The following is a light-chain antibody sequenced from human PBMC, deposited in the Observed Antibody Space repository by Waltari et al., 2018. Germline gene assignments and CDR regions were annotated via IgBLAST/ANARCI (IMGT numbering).Light chain of an antibody. CDR1: QSINNW. CDR2: KAS. Sequence: DMQMTQSPSTLSASVGNSVTITCRASQSINNWLAWYQQKPGKAPKLLIYKASTLESGVPSRFSGIGSGTEFTLTISSLQPDDFATYYCQQYNSYSPWTFGQGTKVEIK. J-gene: IGKJ1*01. V-gene: IGKV1-5*03. CDR3: QQYNSYSPWT.